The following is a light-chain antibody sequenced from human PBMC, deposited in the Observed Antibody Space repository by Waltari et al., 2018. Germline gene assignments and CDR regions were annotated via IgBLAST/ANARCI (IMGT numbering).Light chain of an antibody. V-gene: IGKV1-39*01. Sequence: DIQMTQSPSSLSASVGDSVTITCRASQTISTYLNWYQQTAGKAPKLLIYAASALQSGVPSRFRGSGSGTDFTLTITSLQPEDFATYYCQQANTFPLTFGGGTKVEIK. CDR3: QQANTFPLT. J-gene: IGKJ4*01. CDR2: AAS. CDR1: QTISTY.